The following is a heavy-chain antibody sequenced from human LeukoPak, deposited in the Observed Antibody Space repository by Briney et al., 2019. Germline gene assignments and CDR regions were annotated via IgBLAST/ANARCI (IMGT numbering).Heavy chain of an antibody. CDR2: ISSSSSYT. J-gene: IGHJ6*02. D-gene: IGHD2-15*01. CDR1: GFTFSDYY. CDR3: ARGYCSGGSCYSLLGYYYYGMDV. Sequence: GGSLRLSCAASGFTFSDYYMSWIRQAPGKGLEWVSYISSSSSYTNYADSVKGRFTISRDNAKNSLYLQMNSLRAEDTAVYYCARGYCSGGSCYSLLGYYYYGMDVWGQGTTVTVSS. V-gene: IGHV3-11*05.